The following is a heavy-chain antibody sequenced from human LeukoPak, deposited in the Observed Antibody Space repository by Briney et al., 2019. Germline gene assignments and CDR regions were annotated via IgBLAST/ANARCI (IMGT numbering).Heavy chain of an antibody. V-gene: IGHV4-59*01. J-gene: IGHJ4*02. D-gene: IGHD3-3*01. CDR1: GGSISSYY. Sequence: SETLSLTCTVSGGSISSYYWSWIRQPPGKGLEWIGYIYYSGSTNYNPSLKSRVTISVDTSKNQFSLKLSSVTAADTAVYYCATAIFGVEFDCWGQGTLVTVSS. CDR2: IYYSGST. CDR3: ATAIFGVEFDC.